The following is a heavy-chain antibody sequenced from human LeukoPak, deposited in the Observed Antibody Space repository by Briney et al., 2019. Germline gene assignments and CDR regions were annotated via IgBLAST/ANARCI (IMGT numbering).Heavy chain of an antibody. J-gene: IGHJ1*01. CDR3: VISGVPEYFQH. CDR2: IYHSGST. CDR1: GGSISSSSYY. Sequence: PSETLSLTCTVSGGSISSSSYYWGWIRQPPGKGLEWIGSIYHSGSTYYNPSLKSRVSISVDTSKKQFSLKLSSVTAADRAVYSCVISGVPEYFQHWGQGTLVTVSS. V-gene: IGHV4-39*07.